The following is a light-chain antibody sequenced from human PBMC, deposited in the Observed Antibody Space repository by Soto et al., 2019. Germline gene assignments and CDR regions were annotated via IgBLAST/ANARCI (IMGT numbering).Light chain of an antibody. V-gene: IGKV3-15*01. Sequence: EIVLTQSPDTLSVSPGKRTTLSCRASQSIRTKLAWYQHKPGQAPRLLIYDVSNRATGIPARFSGSRSGAEFTLTISSLQSEDCAFCYCQQYDIWPPHYTFCHGTNVAIK. J-gene: IGKJ2*01. CDR2: DVS. CDR3: QQYDIWPPHYT. CDR1: QSIRTK.